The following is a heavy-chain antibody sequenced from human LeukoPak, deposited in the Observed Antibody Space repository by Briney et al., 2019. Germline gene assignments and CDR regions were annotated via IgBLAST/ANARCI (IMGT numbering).Heavy chain of an antibody. CDR2: IYYSGST. CDR3: ARTSSWYEYFRH. D-gene: IGHD6-13*01. J-gene: IGHJ1*01. V-gene: IGHV4-39*07. Sequence: SETLSLTCTVSGGSISSSSYYWGWIRQPPGKGLEWIGSIYYSGSTYYNPSLKSRVTISVDTSKNQFSLKLSSVTAADTAVYYCARTSSWYEYFRHWGQGTLVTVSS. CDR1: GGSISSSSYY.